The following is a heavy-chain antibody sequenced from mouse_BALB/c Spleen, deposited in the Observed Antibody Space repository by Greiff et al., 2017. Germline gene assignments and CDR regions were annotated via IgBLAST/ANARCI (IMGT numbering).Heavy chain of an antibody. J-gene: IGHJ4*01. CDR1: GDSITSGY. Sequence: EVKLMESGPSLVKPSQTLSLTCSVTGDSITSGYWNWIRKFPGNKLEYMGYISYSGSTYYNPSLKSRISITRDTSKNQYYLQLNSVTTEDTATYYCASRGSTMITPYAMDYWGQGTSVTVSS. D-gene: IGHD2-4*01. CDR2: ISYSGST. V-gene: IGHV3-8*02. CDR3: ASRGSTMITPYAMDY.